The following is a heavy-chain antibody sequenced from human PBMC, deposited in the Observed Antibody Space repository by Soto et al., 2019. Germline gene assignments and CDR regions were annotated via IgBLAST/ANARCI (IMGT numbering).Heavy chain of an antibody. D-gene: IGHD3-9*01. CDR1: GGSISSGGYY. J-gene: IGHJ3*02. V-gene: IGHV4-31*03. CDR2: IYYSGST. CDR3: ARDYDILTGYYIGGAFDI. Sequence: PSETLSLTCTVSGGSISSGGYYWSWIRQHPGKGLEWIGYIYYSGSTYYNPSLKSRVTISVDTSKNQFSLKLSSVTAADTAVYYCARDYDILTGYYIGGAFDIWGQGTMVTVSS.